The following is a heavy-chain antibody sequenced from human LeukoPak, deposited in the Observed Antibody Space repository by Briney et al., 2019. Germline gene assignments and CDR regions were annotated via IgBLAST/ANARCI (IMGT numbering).Heavy chain of an antibody. Sequence: GESLKISCKGSGYSFTSYWIGWVRQLPGKGLGWMWIIYHGDSDTSYRPSLQGHVTISAAKSITTAYLQRSLLYASATANYCCARYCYDSSGYYHFDDWGQGSVV. J-gene: IGHJ4*02. CDR1: GYSFTSYW. D-gene: IGHD3-22*01. CDR2: IYHGDSDT. CDR3: ARYCYDSSGYYHFDD. V-gene: IGHV5-51*01.